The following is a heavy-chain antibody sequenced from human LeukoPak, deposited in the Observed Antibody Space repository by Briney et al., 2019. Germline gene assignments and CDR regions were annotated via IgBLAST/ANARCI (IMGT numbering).Heavy chain of an antibody. V-gene: IGHV4-59*08. CDR3: AGTNGDYVFDY. CDR1: GGSISSYY. J-gene: IGHJ4*02. Sequence: SETLSLTCTVSGGSISSYYWSWIRQPPGKGLEWIGYIFFSGGTIYNPSLKSRVTISVDTSKNQFSLKLNSVTAADTAVYYCAGTNGDYVFDYWGQGTLVTVSS. CDR2: IFFSGGT. D-gene: IGHD4-17*01.